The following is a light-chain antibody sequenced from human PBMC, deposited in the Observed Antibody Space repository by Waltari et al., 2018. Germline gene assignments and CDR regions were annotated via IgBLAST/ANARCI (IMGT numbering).Light chain of an antibody. CDR2: RND. CDR3: AAWDDSLRGFIM. J-gene: IGLJ3*02. V-gene: IGLV1-47*01. Sequence: QSVLTQPPSASGTPGQRVTISCSGNTTNIGSNSVHWYQQLPGAAPKLLIYRNDQRPSGVPDRFSGSKTGTSASLAISGRRSEDEADYYCAAWDDSLRGFIMFGGGTKLTVL. CDR1: TTNIGSNS.